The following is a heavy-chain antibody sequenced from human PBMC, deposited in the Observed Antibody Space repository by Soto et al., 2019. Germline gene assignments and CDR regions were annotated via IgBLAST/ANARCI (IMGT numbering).Heavy chain of an antibody. J-gene: IGHJ1*01. V-gene: IGHV3-7*01. D-gene: IGHD6-13*01. CDR2: MNPDGSAQ. Sequence: GGSLRLSCAASGFSFSSYWINWVRQAPGKGLEWVANMNPDGSAQYYVDSVKGRFTISRDNAKNSASLQMNSLRAEDTAVYYCARDLGSSWYPEYFQHWGQGTLVTVSS. CDR1: GFSFSSYW. CDR3: ARDLGSSWYPEYFQH.